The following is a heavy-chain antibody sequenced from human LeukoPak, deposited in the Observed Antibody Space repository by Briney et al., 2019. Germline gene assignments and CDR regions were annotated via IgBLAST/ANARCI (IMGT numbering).Heavy chain of an antibody. V-gene: IGHV3-23*01. Sequence: GGSLRLSCAASGFTFSIYAMSWVRQGPGKGLGWVSAIGGRTDTTYYADSVKGRFTISRDNSKNTLFLQMNSLRAEDTAVYYCATEGGPPIERYWGQGTLVTVSS. CDR3: ATEGGPPIERY. CDR1: GFTFSIYA. J-gene: IGHJ4*02. CDR2: IGGRTDTT. D-gene: IGHD2-15*01.